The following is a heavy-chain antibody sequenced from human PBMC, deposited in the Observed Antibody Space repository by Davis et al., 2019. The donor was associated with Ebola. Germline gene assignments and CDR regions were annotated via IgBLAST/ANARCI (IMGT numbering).Heavy chain of an antibody. J-gene: IGHJ4*02. CDR1: GDSVSGSSGA. D-gene: IGHD5-12*01. CDR2: TYYKSKWYN. Sequence: HSQTPSLTCVISGDSVSGSSGAWNWIRQSPSRGLEWLGRTYYKSKWYNDYAVSVKSRITINADTSKNELSLHLNSVTPEDTAVYYCARGWLRSAFDQWGQGTLVTVSS. V-gene: IGHV6-1*01. CDR3: ARGWLRSAFDQ.